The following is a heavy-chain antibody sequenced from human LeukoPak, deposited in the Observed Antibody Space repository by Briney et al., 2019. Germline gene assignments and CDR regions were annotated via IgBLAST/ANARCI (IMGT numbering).Heavy chain of an antibody. J-gene: IGHJ4*02. D-gene: IGHD6-19*01. Sequence: GGSLRLSCAVSGFTFSSHAMTWVRQAPGKGLEWVSTIGGDGVGTFYSDSVKGRFAISRDNSKNTVHLQMNNLRAEDTAIYFCAKIISGWHNWDYWGQGTLVTVSS. V-gene: IGHV3-23*01. CDR1: GFTFSSHA. CDR2: IGGDGVGT. CDR3: AKIISGWHNWDY.